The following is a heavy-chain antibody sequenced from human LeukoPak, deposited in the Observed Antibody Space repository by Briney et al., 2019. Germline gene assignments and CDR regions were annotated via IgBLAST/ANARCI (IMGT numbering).Heavy chain of an antibody. CDR1: GFTFSSYA. CDR3: AKGRTPRVVVVAATLDGFDY. D-gene: IGHD2-15*01. CDR2: ISGSGGST. V-gene: IGHV3-23*01. J-gene: IGHJ4*02. Sequence: GGSLRLPCAASGFTFSSYAMSWVRQAPGKGLEWVSAISGSGGSTYYADSVKGRFTISRDNSKNTLYLQMNSLRAEDTAVYYCAKGRTPRVVVVAATLDGFDYWGQGTLVTVSS.